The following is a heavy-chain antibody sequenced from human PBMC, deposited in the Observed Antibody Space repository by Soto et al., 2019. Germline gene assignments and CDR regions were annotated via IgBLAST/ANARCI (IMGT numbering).Heavy chain of an antibody. D-gene: IGHD6-13*01. CDR2: IYYSGST. CDR1: GGSISSSSYY. CDR3: ARHQRGIAAAGIYYYYGMDV. V-gene: IGHV4-39*01. J-gene: IGHJ6*02. Sequence: PSETLSLTCTVSGGSISSSSYYWGWIRQPPGKGLEWIGSIYYSGSTYYDPSLKSRVTISVDTSKNQFSLKLSSVTAADTAVYYCARHQRGIAAAGIYYYYGMDVWGQGTTVTVPS.